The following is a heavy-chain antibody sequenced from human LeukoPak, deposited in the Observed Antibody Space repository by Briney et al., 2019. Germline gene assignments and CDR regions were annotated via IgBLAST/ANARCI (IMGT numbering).Heavy chain of an antibody. D-gene: IGHD6-19*01. CDR3: ARDQEWLVIDY. CDR2: IYTSGST. V-gene: IGHV4-4*07. CDR1: GGSISSYY. Sequence: PETLSLTCTVSGGSISSYYWSWIRQPAGKGLEWIGRIYTSGSTNYNPSLKSRVTMSVGTSKNQFSLKLSSVTAADTAVYYCARDQEWLVIDYWGQGTLVTVSS. J-gene: IGHJ4*02.